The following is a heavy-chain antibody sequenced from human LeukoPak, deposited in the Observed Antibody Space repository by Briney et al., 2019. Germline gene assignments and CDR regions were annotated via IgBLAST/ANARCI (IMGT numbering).Heavy chain of an antibody. CDR1: GFTFRSYE. J-gene: IGHJ4*02. CDR3: ARDRAIAVDVGVDY. CDR2: ISYDGSNK. Sequence: GGSLRLSCEDSGFTFRSYEMNWVRQAPGKGVEWVAVISYDGSNKYYVDSVKGRFTISRDNAKNSLYLQMNSQRVEDTALYYCARDRAIAVDVGVDYWGQGTLVTVSS. V-gene: IGHV3-30*03. D-gene: IGHD6-19*01.